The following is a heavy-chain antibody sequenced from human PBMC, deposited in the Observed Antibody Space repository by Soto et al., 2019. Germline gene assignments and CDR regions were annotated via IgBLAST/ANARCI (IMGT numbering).Heavy chain of an antibody. Sequence: EVQLVESGGGLVKPGGSLRLSCAASGFTFSSYSMNWVRQAPGKGLEWVSSISSSSSYIYYADSVKGRFTISRDNAKNSLYLQMNSLRAEDTAVYYCARDPDLAAAFDYWGQGTLVTVSS. V-gene: IGHV3-21*01. CDR2: ISSSSSYI. D-gene: IGHD6-13*01. CDR3: ARDPDLAAAFDY. CDR1: GFTFSSYS. J-gene: IGHJ4*02.